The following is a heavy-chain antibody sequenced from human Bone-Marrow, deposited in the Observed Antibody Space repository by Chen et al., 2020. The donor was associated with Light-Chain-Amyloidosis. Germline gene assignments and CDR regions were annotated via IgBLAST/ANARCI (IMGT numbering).Heavy chain of an antibody. Sequence: EVQLLESGGGLVQPGGSLRLSCTASGFTFRFYAMSWVRQAPGKGLEWVSGISGGAGSTYYADSVKGRFTISRDTSENTLYLQMNTLRAEDTAIYYCAKVDDSGAYYWYFDLWGRGTLVTVSS. CDR3: AKVDDSGAYYWYFDL. D-gene: IGHD3-22*01. V-gene: IGHV3-23*01. CDR2: ISGGAGST. J-gene: IGHJ2*01. CDR1: GFTFRFYA.